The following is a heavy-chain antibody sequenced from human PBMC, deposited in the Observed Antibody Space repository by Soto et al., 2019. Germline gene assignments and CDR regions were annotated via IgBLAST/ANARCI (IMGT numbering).Heavy chain of an antibody. V-gene: IGHV5-51*01. D-gene: IGHD2-2*01. CDR3: ARAPLGYCSSTSCPEGGWFY. CDR2: IYPGDSDT. Sequence: GESLKISCKGSGYSFTSYWIGWVRQMPGKGLEWMGIIYPGDSDTRYSPSFQGQVTISADKSISTAYLQWSSLKASDTAMYYCARAPLGYCSSTSCPEGGWFYWGQGTLVTVSS. CDR1: GYSFTSYW. J-gene: IGHJ4*02.